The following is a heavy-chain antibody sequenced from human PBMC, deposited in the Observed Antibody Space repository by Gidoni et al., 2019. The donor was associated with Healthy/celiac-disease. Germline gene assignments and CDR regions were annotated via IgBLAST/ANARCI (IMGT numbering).Heavy chain of an antibody. J-gene: IGHJ4*02. V-gene: IGHV4-34*01. CDR2: INHSGST. CDR3: ARAPLVGSGLYIPSDY. Sequence: QVQLQQWGAGLWKPSETLSLTCAVYGGSFSGYYWSWIRQPPGKGLEWIGEINHSGSTNYHPSLKSRVTISVDTSKNQFSLKLSSVTAADTAVYYCARAPLVGSGLYIPSDYWGQGTLVTVSS. CDR1: GGSFSGYY. D-gene: IGHD6-19*01.